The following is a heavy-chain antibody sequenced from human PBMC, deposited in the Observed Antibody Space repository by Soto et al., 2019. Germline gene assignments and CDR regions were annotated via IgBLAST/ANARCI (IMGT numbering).Heavy chain of an antibody. CDR3: AKRRVMVYGPFDY. CDR1: GFTFSNYD. V-gene: IGHV3-23*01. CDR2: ISGSGSRT. J-gene: IGHJ4*02. D-gene: IGHD2-8*01. Sequence: GGSLRLSCAGSGFTFSNYDMSWVRQAPGKGLEWVSGISGSGSRTYYADSVKGRFTISRDNSKNTLYLQMNSLRAEDTAEYYCAKRRVMVYGPFDYSGQGPPVTVYS.